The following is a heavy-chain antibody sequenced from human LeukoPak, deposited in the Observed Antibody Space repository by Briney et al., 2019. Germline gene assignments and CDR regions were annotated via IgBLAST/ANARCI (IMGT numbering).Heavy chain of an antibody. Sequence: SGGSLRLSCAASGFTFSSYAMHWVRQAPGKGLEWVANIKQDGSEKYYVDSVKGRFTISRDNAKSSLYLQMNSLRAEDTAVYYCARIKSSGWYKYWGQGTLVTVSS. J-gene: IGHJ4*02. CDR2: IKQDGSEK. CDR3: ARIKSSGWYKY. D-gene: IGHD6-19*01. CDR1: GFTFSSYA. V-gene: IGHV3-7*01.